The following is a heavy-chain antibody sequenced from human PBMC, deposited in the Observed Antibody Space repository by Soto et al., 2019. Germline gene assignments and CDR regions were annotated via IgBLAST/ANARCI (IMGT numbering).Heavy chain of an antibody. D-gene: IGHD2-2*01. J-gene: IGHJ6*02. CDR2: IDPSDSYT. V-gene: IGHV5-10-1*01. CDR3: ARYDAGIVVVPAAAYGMDV. Sequence: GESLKISCDGSGYSFTIYCVSLVLQMPGKGLEWMGRIDPSDSYTNYSPSFQGHVTISADKSISTAYLQWSSLKASDTAMYYCARYDAGIVVVPAAAYGMDVWGQGTTVTVSS. CDR1: GYSFTIYC.